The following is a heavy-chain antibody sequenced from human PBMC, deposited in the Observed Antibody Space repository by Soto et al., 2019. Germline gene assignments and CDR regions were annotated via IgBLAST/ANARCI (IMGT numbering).Heavy chain of an antibody. D-gene: IGHD2-15*01. CDR1: GFTFDDYA. Sequence: GGSLRLSCAASGFTFDDYAMHWVRQAPGKGLEWVSGISWNSGSIGYADSVKGRFTISRDNAKNSLYLQMNSLRAEDTALYYCAKDVEEYCSGGSCHEFRGPFDYWGQGTLVTVSS. V-gene: IGHV3-9*01. J-gene: IGHJ4*02. CDR2: ISWNSGSI. CDR3: AKDVEEYCSGGSCHEFRGPFDY.